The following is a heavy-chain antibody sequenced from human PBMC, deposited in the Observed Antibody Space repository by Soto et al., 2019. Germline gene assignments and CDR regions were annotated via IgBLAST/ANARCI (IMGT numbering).Heavy chain of an antibody. CDR2: IKQDGSEK. V-gene: IGHV3-7*01. Sequence: EVQLVESGGGLVQPGGSLRLSCAASGFTFSSYWMTWVRQAPVKGLEWVGNIKQDGSEKNYVDFVEGRFTISRDNAENSLYLQMNGLGAEDTAVYYCARIASAGRGWDVWGQGTTVVVSS. J-gene: IGHJ6*02. CDR1: GFTFSSYW. D-gene: IGHD6-13*01. CDR3: ARIASAGRGWDV.